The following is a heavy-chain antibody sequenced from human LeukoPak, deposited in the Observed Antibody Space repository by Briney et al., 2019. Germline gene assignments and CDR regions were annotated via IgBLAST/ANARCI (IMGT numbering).Heavy chain of an antibody. V-gene: IGHV3-21*01. CDR2: ISSSSSYI. Sequence: KPGGSLRLSCAASGFTFSSYSMNWVRQAPGKGLEWVSYISSSSSYIYYADSVKGRFTISRDNAKNSLYLQMNSLRAEDTAVYYCAREIGGGLGPGYWGQGTLVAVSS. CDR3: AREIGGGLGPGY. D-gene: IGHD2-15*01. CDR1: GFTFSSYS. J-gene: IGHJ4*02.